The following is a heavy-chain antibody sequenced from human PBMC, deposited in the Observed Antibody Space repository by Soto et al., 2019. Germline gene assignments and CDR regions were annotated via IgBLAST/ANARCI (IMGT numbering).Heavy chain of an antibody. CDR1: GYSFTSYA. Sequence: ASVKVSCQASGYSFTSYAIYLLRQAPGQRLELMGWINAGNGNTKYSQKLQGRVTFTGDTSASTAHMELSSLRSEDTAVYFCARGVENIVVVLDVFGYYGMDVWGQGTTVTVSS. J-gene: IGHJ6*02. CDR2: INAGNGNT. CDR3: ARGVENIVVVLDVFGYYGMDV. V-gene: IGHV1-3*01. D-gene: IGHD2-2*01.